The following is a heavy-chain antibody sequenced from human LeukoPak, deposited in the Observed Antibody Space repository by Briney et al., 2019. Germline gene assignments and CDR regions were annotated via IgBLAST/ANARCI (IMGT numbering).Heavy chain of an antibody. V-gene: IGHV3-21*01. CDR2: ISSSSSYI. Sequence: GGSLRLSCAASGFTFSSYSMNWVRQAPGKGLEWVSSISSSSSYIYYADSVKGRFTISRDNAKNSLYLQMNSLRAEDTAVYYCARDSGYSYGGGYYYGMDVWGKGTTVTVSS. J-gene: IGHJ6*04. CDR3: ARDSGYSYGGGYYYGMDV. D-gene: IGHD5-18*01. CDR1: GFTFSSYS.